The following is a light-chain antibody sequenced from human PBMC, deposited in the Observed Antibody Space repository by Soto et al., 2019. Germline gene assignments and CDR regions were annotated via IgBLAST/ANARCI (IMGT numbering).Light chain of an antibody. CDR2: GAS. J-gene: IGKJ1*01. Sequence: ETLMTLSPATLSVSPGERVTLSCRASQNIRSDLAWYQQKPGQAPRLLMYGASIRATGIPARFSGSGSGTDFTLTISSLQSEDLALYYCQQYINWTFGQGTKVDI. CDR3: QQYINWT. CDR1: QNIRSD. V-gene: IGKV3-15*01.